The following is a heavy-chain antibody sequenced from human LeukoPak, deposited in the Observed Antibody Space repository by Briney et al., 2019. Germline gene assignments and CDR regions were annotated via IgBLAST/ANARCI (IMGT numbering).Heavy chain of an antibody. CDR2: IYYSGST. Sequence: SETLSLTCTVSGGSISSYYWSWIRQPPGKGLEWIGYIYYSGSTNYNPSLKSRVTISVDTSKNQFSLKLSSVTAADTAVYYCARQTLGIERTRFDPWGQGTLVTVSS. J-gene: IGHJ5*02. D-gene: IGHD7-27*01. V-gene: IGHV4-59*08. CDR3: ARQTLGIERTRFDP. CDR1: GGSISSYY.